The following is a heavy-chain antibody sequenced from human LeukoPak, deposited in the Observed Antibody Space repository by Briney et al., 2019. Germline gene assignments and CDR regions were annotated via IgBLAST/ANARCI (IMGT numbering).Heavy chain of an antibody. Sequence: GGSLRLSCAASGFTFSSYAMHWVRQAPGKGLEWVAVISYDGSNKYYADSVKGRFTISRDNSKNTLYLQMNSLRAEDTAVYYCARVAAGTEYFQHWGQGTLVTVSS. CDR1: GFTFSSYA. D-gene: IGHD6-13*01. CDR2: ISYDGSNK. CDR3: ARVAAGTEYFQH. V-gene: IGHV3-30*04. J-gene: IGHJ1*01.